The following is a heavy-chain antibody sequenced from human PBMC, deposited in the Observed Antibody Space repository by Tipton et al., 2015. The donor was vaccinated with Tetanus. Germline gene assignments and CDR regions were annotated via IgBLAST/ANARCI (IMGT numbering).Heavy chain of an antibody. V-gene: IGHV3-21*01. J-gene: IGHJ4*02. Sequence: SLRLSCEASGFSFEDYTMNWVRQAPGRGLEWVSSISSTTSYIYYSDSVKGRFTVSRDNAKNSLYLQMNSLTADDTAVYFCASGSSLDYWGQGTLVTVSS. CDR2: ISSTTSYI. CDR3: ASGSSLDY. D-gene: IGHD6-6*01. CDR1: GFSFEDYT.